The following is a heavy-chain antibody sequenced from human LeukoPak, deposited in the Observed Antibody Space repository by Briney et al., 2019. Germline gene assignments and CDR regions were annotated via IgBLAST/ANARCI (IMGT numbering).Heavy chain of an antibody. J-gene: IGHJ4*02. CDR3: AKGGSGWSLSD. D-gene: IGHD6-19*01. V-gene: IGHV3-30*18. CDR2: ISYDGSNK. Sequence: GGSLRLSCAASGFTFSSYGMHWVRQAPGKGLEWVSFISYDGSNKYYGDSVKGRFTISSDNSKNTVYLQMNSLRAEDTAVYYCAKGGSGWSLSDWGQGTLVTVSS. CDR1: GFTFSSYG.